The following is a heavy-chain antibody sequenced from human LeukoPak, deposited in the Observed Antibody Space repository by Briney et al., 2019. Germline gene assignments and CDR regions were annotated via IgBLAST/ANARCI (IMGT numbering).Heavy chain of an antibody. V-gene: IGHV3-11*05. CDR3: AKDRSCTGSSCNVGS. CDR1: GLNFSDYY. Sequence: PGGSLRLSCTVSGLNFSDYYMSRIRQAPGKGLEWGSYISNSSAYTDYAESVKGRFTVSRDNARNSLYLQMNSLRADDTAVYYCAKDRSCTGSSCNVGSWGQGTMVTVSS. J-gene: IGHJ3*01. D-gene: IGHD2-2*01. CDR2: ISNSSAYT.